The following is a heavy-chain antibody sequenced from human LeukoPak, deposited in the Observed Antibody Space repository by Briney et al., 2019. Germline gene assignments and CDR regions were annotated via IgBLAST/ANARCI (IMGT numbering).Heavy chain of an antibody. J-gene: IGHJ5*02. CDR2: IYYSGST. CDR3: ARLVVAATNWFDP. Sequence: PSETLSLTCTVSGVSISSSSYYWGWIRQPPGKGLEWIGRIYYSGSTYYNPSLKSRVTISVDTSKNQFSLKLSSVTAADTAVYYCARLVVAATNWFDPWGQGTLVTVSS. CDR1: GVSISSSSYY. V-gene: IGHV4-39*01. D-gene: IGHD2-15*01.